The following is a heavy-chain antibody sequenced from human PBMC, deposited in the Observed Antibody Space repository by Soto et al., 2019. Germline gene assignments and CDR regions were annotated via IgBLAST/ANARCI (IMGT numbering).Heavy chain of an antibody. CDR2: ISSSSSYT. CDR1: GFTFSDYY. CDR3: ARDKWVRGVITQPFDY. V-gene: IGHV3-11*05. D-gene: IGHD3-10*01. J-gene: IGHJ4*02. Sequence: QVQLVESGGGLVKPGGSLGLSCAASGFTFSDYYMSWIRQAPGKGLEWVSYISSSSSYTNYADSVKGRFTISRDNAKNSLYLQMNSLRAEDTAVYYCARDKWVRGVITQPFDYWGQGTLVTVSS.